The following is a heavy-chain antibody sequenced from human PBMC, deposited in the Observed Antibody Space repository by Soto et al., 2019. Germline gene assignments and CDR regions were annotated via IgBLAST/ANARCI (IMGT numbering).Heavy chain of an antibody. CDR1: GFAFTNSA. J-gene: IGHJ4*02. CDR3: AAGIRIASGVDGS. D-gene: IGHD6-13*01. CDR2: IVVCSGDT. V-gene: IGHV1-58*01. Sequence: QMQLVQSGPEVKKPGTSVKVSCKASGFAFTNSAVQWGRRARGQRLEWMGWIVVCSGDTNYVGKLQDRVTITRDMATSKAYMEMSSLRIEDTAVYYCAAGIRIASGVDGSWGQGSLVTVSS.